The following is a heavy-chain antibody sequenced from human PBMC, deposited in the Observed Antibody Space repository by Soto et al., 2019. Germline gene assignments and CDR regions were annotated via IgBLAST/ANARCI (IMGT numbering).Heavy chain of an antibody. CDR3: VREMGYSPLRGYYGMDV. CDR1: GFRFSDYG. V-gene: IGHV3-33*01. Sequence: GRSLRLSCAASGFRFSDYGMHWVRQAPGKGLEWVTVIWYDGSYKYYADSVTGRFTISRDNSENTLYLQMNSLRAEDTAVYYCVREMGYSPLRGYYGMDVWGQGTTVTVSS. D-gene: IGHD5-18*01. CDR2: IWYDGSYK. J-gene: IGHJ6*02.